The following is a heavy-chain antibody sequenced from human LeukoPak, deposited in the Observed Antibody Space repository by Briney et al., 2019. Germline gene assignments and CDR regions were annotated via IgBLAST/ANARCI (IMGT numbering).Heavy chain of an antibody. J-gene: IGHJ4*02. CDR2: ISSSSSYI. CDR1: GFTFSSYS. D-gene: IGHD5-24*01. Sequence: GGSLRLSCAASGFTFSSYSMNWVRQAPGKGLEWVSSISSSSSYINYADSVKGRFTISRDNAKNSLYLQMNSLRAEDTAVYYCASYNEPGFDYWGQGTLVTVSS. V-gene: IGHV3-21*01. CDR3: ASYNEPGFDY.